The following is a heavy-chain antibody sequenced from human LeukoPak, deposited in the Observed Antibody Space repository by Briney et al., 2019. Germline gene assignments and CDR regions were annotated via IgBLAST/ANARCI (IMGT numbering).Heavy chain of an antibody. CDR1: GGSISSSSYY. Sequence: SETLSLTCTVSGGSISSSSYYWGWIRQPPGKGLEWIGSIYYSGNTYYNPSLKSRVTISVDTSKNQFSLKLSSVTAADTAVYYCARRTSRYYMDVRGKGTTVTVSS. CDR2: IYYSGNT. V-gene: IGHV4-39*01. D-gene: IGHD2-2*01. CDR3: ARRTSRYYMDV. J-gene: IGHJ6*03.